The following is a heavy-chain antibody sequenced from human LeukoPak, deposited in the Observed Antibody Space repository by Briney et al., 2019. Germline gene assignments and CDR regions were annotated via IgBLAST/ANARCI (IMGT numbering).Heavy chain of an antibody. CDR1: GYTVTSYG. Sequence: ASVKVSCKASGYTVTSYGISWVRQAAGQGVGWRGWMSAYNGNTNYAQKLQGRVTMTTDTSTSTAYMELRSLRSDDTAVYYCARSAYDFWSATTAGDYWGQGTLVTVSS. CDR3: ARSAYDFWSATTAGDY. CDR2: MSAYNGNT. D-gene: IGHD3-3*01. V-gene: IGHV1-18*01. J-gene: IGHJ4*02.